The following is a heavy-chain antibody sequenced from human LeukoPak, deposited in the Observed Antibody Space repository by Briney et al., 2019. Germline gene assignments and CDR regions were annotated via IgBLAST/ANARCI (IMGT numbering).Heavy chain of an antibody. CDR1: GFTFSSYW. V-gene: IGHV3-7*01. J-gene: IGHJ4*02. CDR3: ATYSSSWYGPYYFDY. D-gene: IGHD6-13*01. Sequence: GGSLRLSCAASGFTFSSYWMSWVRQAPGKGLEWVANIEQDGSEKYYVDSVKGRFTISRDNAKNSLYLQMNSLRAEDTAVYYCATYSSSWYGPYYFDYWGQGTLVTVSS. CDR2: IEQDGSEK.